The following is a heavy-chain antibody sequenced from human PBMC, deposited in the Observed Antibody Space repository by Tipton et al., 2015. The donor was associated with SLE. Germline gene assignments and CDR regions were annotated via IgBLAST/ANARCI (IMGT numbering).Heavy chain of an antibody. D-gene: IGHD3-3*01. J-gene: IGHJ3*02. CDR3: CGRVGAADAFDI. V-gene: IGHV1-46*01. CDR2: INPSGGST. CDR1: GYTFTSYY. Sequence: QLVQSGAEVKKPGASVKVSCKASGYTFTSYYMHWVRQAPGQGLEWMGIINPSGGSTSYAQKFQGRVTMTRDTSTSTVYMELSSLRSEDTAVCYCCGRVGAADAFDIWGQGTMVTVSS.